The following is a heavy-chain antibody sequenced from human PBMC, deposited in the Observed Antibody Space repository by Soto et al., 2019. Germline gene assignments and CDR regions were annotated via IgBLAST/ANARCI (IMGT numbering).Heavy chain of an antibody. J-gene: IGHJ4*02. CDR3: ASYRYDY. D-gene: IGHD4-4*01. CDR1: GDSISSNSSA. CDR2: TYYRSRWYH. Sequence: SQTLSLTCAISGDSISSNSSAWNWIRQSPSRGFEWLGRTYYRSRWYHDYAVSVKSRIIINPDTSKNQVSLQLNSVTPDDTAVYYCASYRYDYWGQGTVVTVS. V-gene: IGHV6-1*01.